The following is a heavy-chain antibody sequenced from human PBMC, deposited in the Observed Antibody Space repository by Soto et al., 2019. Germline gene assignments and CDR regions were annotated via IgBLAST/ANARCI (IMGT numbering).Heavy chain of an antibody. CDR3: ARPGIRFGNKMDV. CDR1: GVSISSDY. Sequence: QVQLQESGPGLVKPSETLSLTCSVSGVSISSDYWSWIRQPPGKGLEWIGYMYYTGTTNYNPSLRSRVTISLDTSKKQFSLKLSSVTAADTAVYYCARPGIRFGNKMDVWGQGITVTVSS. J-gene: IGHJ6*02. CDR2: MYYTGTT. D-gene: IGHD3-10*01. V-gene: IGHV4-59*01.